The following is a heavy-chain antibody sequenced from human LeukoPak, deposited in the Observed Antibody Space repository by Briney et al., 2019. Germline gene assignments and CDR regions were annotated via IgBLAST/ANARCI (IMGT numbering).Heavy chain of an antibody. V-gene: IGHV3-23*01. J-gene: IGHJ4*02. Sequence: GGSLRLSCAASGFTFSSYAMSWVRQAPGKGLEWVSAISGSGGSTYYADSVKGRFTISRDNSKNTLYLQMNSLRAEDTAVYYCARGGGNIVATINGFDYWGQGTLVTVSS. CDR2: ISGSGGST. D-gene: IGHD5-12*01. CDR3: ARGGGNIVATINGFDY. CDR1: GFTFSSYA.